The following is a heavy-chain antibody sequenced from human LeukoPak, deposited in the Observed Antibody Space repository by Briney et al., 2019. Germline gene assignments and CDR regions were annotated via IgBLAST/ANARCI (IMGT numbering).Heavy chain of an antibody. D-gene: IGHD3-9*01. CDR3: ATSGAYEISWAFNI. V-gene: IGHV3-48*03. J-gene: IGHJ3*02. CDR1: GFTFSTYE. CDR2: IGSRPTTT. Sequence: PGGSLRLSCAGSGFTFSTYEMNWIRQAPGQGLEWISYIGSRPTTTYYAESVRGRFTISRDNTKNSVYLQMTSLRGDDAAIYYCATSGAYEISWAFNIWGQGTMVAVSS.